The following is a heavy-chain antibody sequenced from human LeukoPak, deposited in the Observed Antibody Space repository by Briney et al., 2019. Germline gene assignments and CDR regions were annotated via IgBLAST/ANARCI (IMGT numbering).Heavy chain of an antibody. V-gene: IGHV4-30-2*01. J-gene: IGHJ3*02. CDR3: AREGDDDAFDI. Sequence: SENLSLTCTVSGGSISSGGYYWSWTRQPPGKGLEWIGYIYHSGSTYYNPSLKSRVTISVDRSKNQFSLKLSSVTAADTAVYYCAREGDDDAFDIWGQGTMVTVSS. D-gene: IGHD2-21*02. CDR1: GGSISSGGYY. CDR2: IYHSGST.